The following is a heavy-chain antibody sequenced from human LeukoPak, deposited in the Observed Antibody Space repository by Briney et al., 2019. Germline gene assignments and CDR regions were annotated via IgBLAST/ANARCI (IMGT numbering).Heavy chain of an antibody. CDR1: GFTFDDYA. V-gene: IGHV3-9*01. Sequence: GGSLRLSCAASGFTFDDYAMHWVRQAPGKGLEWVSGISWNSGSIGYADSVKGRFTISRDNAKNSLYLQMNSLRAEDTALYYCAKDISTGSGSYSPSIGYYYYYGMDVWGQGTTVTVSS. J-gene: IGHJ6*02. CDR2: ISWNSGSI. D-gene: IGHD3-10*01. CDR3: AKDISTGSGSYSPSIGYYYYYGMDV.